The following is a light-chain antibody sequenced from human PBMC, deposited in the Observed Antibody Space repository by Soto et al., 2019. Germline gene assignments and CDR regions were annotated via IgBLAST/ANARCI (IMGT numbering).Light chain of an antibody. CDR3: CSYAGSSTSYV. Sequence: QSVLTQPASVSGSPGQSITISCTGTSSDVGSYNLVSWYQQHPGKAPKLMIYEVGKRPSGVSNRFSGSKSGNTASLTISGLQAEDEADYYCCSYAGSSTSYVFGTGTKVTV. CDR1: SSDVGSYNL. J-gene: IGLJ1*01. V-gene: IGLV2-23*02. CDR2: EVG.